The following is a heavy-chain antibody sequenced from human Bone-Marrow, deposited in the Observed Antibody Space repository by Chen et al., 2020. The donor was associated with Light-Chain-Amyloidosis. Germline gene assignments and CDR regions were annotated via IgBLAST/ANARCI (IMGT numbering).Heavy chain of an antibody. CDR2: ISGDSNDI. CDR3: AREPTTDPLYYYGMDV. CDR1: GFTFSDSS. J-gene: IGHJ6*02. D-gene: IGHD1-1*01. V-gene: IGHV3-21*01. Sequence: EVQLVESGGGLVKPGGSLRLSCAASGFTFSDSSMNCVRQAPGKGLEWVSSISGDSNDIYYADSVKGRLTISRDNAKNSVYLQMNSLRTEDTAVYYCAREPTTDPLYYYGMDVWGQGSTVTVSS.